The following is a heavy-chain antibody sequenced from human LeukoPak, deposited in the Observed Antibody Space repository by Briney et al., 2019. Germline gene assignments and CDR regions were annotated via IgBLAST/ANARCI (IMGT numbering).Heavy chain of an antibody. J-gene: IGHJ5*02. CDR2: INPSGGST. CDR3: AREGGGLGGFDP. CDR1: GYTFTGYY. V-gene: IGHV1-46*01. D-gene: IGHD2-15*01. Sequence: GASVKVSCKASGYTFTGYYMHWVRQAPGQGLEWMGIINPSGGSTSYAQKFQGRVTMTRDTSTSTVYMELSSLRSEDTAVYYCAREGGGLGGFDPWGQGTLVTVSS.